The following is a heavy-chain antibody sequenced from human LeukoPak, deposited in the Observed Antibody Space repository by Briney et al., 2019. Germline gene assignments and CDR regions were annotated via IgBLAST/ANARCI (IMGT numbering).Heavy chain of an antibody. D-gene: IGHD3-16*02. CDR3: AREDVWGNNRPKGHFDY. Sequence: SETLSLTCTVSGGSISRYYWSWIRQPPGKGLEWIGYIYGRGSTNYNPSLKSRVTVSVDTSKNQFSLNLNSVTAADTAVYYCAREDVWGNNRPKGHFDYWGQGTLITVSS. CDR2: IYGRGST. J-gene: IGHJ4*02. V-gene: IGHV4-59*01. CDR1: GGSISRYY.